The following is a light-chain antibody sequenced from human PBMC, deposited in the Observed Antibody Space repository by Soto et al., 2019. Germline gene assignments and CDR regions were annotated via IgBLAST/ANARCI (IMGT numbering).Light chain of an antibody. CDR3: CSYAGRSTYV. V-gene: IGLV2-14*01. CDR2: DVS. Sequence: QSVLTQPASVSGSPGQSITISCTGTSSDVGGYNYVSWYQQHPGKAPKLMIYDVSNRPSGVSNRFSRSKSRNTACLTISGLQAEDEADYYCCSYAGRSTYVFGTGTKVTVL. J-gene: IGLJ1*01. CDR1: SSDVGGYNY.